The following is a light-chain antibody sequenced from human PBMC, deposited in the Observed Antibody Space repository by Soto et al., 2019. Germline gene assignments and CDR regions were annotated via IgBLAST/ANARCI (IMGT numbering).Light chain of an antibody. CDR3: CSYAGSYV. V-gene: IGLV2-11*01. CDR1: SSDIGRYNY. J-gene: IGLJ1*01. CDR2: DVS. Sequence: QSALTQPASVSGSPGQSITISCTGTSSDIGRYNYVSWYQQHPGRAPKLMIYDVSKRPSGVPDRFSGSKSGNTASLTISGLQAEDEADYYCCSYAGSYVFGTGTKVTVL.